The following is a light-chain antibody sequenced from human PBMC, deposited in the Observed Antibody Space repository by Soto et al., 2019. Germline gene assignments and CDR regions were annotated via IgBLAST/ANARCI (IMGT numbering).Light chain of an antibody. CDR3: QSYDSSLSGRF. CDR2: GNS. CDR1: SSNIGAGYD. V-gene: IGLV1-40*01. J-gene: IGLJ1*01. Sequence: QSVLTQPPSVSGAPGQRVTISCTGSSSNIGAGYDVHWYQQLPGTAPKLLIYGNSNRPSGVPDRFSGSKSGTSASLAITGLQAEDEADYYCQSYDSSLSGRFFGTGTKLTVL.